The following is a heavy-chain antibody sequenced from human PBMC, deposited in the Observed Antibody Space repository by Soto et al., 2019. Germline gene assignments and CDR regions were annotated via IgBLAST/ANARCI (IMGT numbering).Heavy chain of an antibody. CDR1: GYSFTSYW. V-gene: IGHV5-10-1*04. J-gene: IGHJ4*02. Sequence: PGESLTISCKGSGYSFTSYWINWLRQMPWKCLEWMGRIDPSDSDTRYNPSFQDRVTISADKSISTAYLQWSSLKASDTAIYFCARRAETSYCSGGSCSYYFDSWGQGTPVTVSS. D-gene: IGHD2-15*01. CDR2: IDPSDSDT. CDR3: ARRAETSYCSGGSCSYYFDS.